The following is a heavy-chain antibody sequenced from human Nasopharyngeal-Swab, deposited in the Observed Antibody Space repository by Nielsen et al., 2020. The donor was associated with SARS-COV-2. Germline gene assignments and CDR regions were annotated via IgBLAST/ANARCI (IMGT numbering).Heavy chain of an antibody. D-gene: IGHD7-27*01. J-gene: IGHJ3*02. CDR1: GYTFTSYY. CDR2: INPSGGST. Sequence: ASVKVSCKASGYTFTSYYMHWVRQAPGQGLEWMGIINPSGGSTSYAQKFQGRVTMTRDTSTSTVYMELSSLRSEDTAVYYCASPHKWGDAFGIWGQGTMVTVSS. CDR3: ASPHKWGDAFGI. V-gene: IGHV1-46*01.